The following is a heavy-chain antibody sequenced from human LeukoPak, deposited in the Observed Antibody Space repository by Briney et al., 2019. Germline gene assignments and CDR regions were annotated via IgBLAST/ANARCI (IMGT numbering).Heavy chain of an antibody. V-gene: IGHV3-7*05. D-gene: IGHD4-23*01. CDR1: GFTFSSYW. Sequence: GGSLRLSCAASGFTFSSYWMSWVRQAPGKGLEWVANINQDGSEKYYVDSVKGRFTISRDNAKNSLYQQINSLRAADTAVYYCAANGGPFDFWGQGTLVTVSS. CDR3: AANGGPFDF. J-gene: IGHJ4*02. CDR2: INQDGSEK.